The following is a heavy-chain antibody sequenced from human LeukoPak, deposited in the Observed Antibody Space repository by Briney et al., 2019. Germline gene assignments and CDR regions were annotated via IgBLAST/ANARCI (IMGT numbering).Heavy chain of an antibody. Sequence: PSETLSLTCTVSGGSINRYYWSWIRQPPGKGLEWIGYIYYSGSTNYNPSLKSRVTISVDTSKNQFSLKLSSVSAADTAVYYFAIGYSGFDLMGRDWYFDLWGRGTLVTVSS. V-gene: IGHV4-59*01. J-gene: IGHJ2*01. D-gene: IGHD5-12*01. CDR2: IYYSGST. CDR3: AIGYSGFDLMGRDWYFDL. CDR1: GGSINRYY.